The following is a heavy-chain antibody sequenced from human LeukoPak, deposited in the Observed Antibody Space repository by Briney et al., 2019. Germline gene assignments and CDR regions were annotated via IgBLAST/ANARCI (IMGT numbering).Heavy chain of an antibody. CDR1: GFTFSSYG. J-gene: IGHJ4*02. D-gene: IGHD3-22*01. CDR2: ISNDGSNK. Sequence: GRSLRLSCAASGFTFSSYGMHWVRQAPGKGLEWVAVISNDGSNKYYADSVKGRFTISRDNSKNTLYLQMNSLRAEDTAVYYCAKSHYSGYYYWDYWGQGTLVTVSS. CDR3: AKSHYSGYYYWDY. V-gene: IGHV3-30*18.